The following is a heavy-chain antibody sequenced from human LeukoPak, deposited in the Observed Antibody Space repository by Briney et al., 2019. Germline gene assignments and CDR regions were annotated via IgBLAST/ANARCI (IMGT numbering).Heavy chain of an antibody. Sequence: SETLSLTCTVSGGSISSYYWSWIRQPPGKGLEWIGYIYYRGSTNYNPSLKSRVTISVDTSKNQFSLKLSSVTAADTAVYYCARDYYDSSGYYVNDYWGQGTLVTVSS. CDR2: IYYRGST. CDR3: ARDYYDSSGYYVNDY. D-gene: IGHD3-22*01. CDR1: GGSISSYY. V-gene: IGHV4-59*01. J-gene: IGHJ4*02.